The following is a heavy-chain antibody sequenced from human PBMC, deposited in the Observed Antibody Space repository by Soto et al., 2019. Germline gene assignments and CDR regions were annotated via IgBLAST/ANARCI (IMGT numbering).Heavy chain of an antibody. CDR2: ISGSGTGT. J-gene: IGHJ6*02. CDR3: AKERTGSNHYYGMDV. D-gene: IGHD1-26*01. CDR1: GFTFSSYA. Sequence: EVQLVESGGGLVQPGGSLRLSCEGSGFTFSSYALSWVRLRPGRGLEWVAWISGSGTGTNSADSVKGRFTITRDNSKTTVYLQMSSLTVEGAGVYYCAKERTGSNHYYGMDVWGQGTAVTVSS. V-gene: IGHV3-23*04.